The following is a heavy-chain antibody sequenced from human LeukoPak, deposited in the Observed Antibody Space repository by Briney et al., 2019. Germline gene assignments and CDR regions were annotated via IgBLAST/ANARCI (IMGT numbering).Heavy chain of an antibody. CDR2: IKYDGSEK. V-gene: IGHV3-7*01. Sequence: GGSLTLTCEASGFTLSTYWRSWVRQPPGKGLEWVGNIKYDGSEKYNVDSVSGRSIFHRDNPKNSLYLQRNIPTADDTALYCCARDAAGNDYWGQGTLVTVSS. D-gene: IGHD6-13*01. CDR1: GFTLSTYW. J-gene: IGHJ4*02. CDR3: ARDAAGNDY.